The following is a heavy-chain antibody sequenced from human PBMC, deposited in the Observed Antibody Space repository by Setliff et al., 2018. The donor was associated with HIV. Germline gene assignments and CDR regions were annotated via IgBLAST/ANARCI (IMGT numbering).Heavy chain of an antibody. D-gene: IGHD3-10*01. CDR2: INANTGNP. V-gene: IGHV7-4-1*02. J-gene: IGHJ5*02. CDR1: GYVFTTYV. Sequence: ASVKVSCKASGYVFTTYVINWVRQAPGRGLELMGWINANTGNPRYAPGFTGRFVFSLDTSATTAHLQINGLKTDDTAVYYCARDYNYASGTYNWFDPWGQGTLVPSPQ. CDR3: ARDYNYASGTYNWFDP.